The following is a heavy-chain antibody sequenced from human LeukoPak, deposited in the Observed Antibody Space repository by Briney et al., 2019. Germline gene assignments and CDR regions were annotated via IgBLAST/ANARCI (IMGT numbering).Heavy chain of an antibody. CDR2: IRTKPNNYAT. Sequence: QSGGSLRLTCAASGFTFSGSAIHWVRQASGKGLEWVGQIRTKPNNYATAFAASVKGRFTLSRDDSKNMAYLQMNSLRTEDTAVYYCTSYPRTTSPYWGQGTLVTVSS. J-gene: IGHJ4*02. D-gene: IGHD2-2*01. CDR3: TSYPRTTSPY. V-gene: IGHV3-73*01. CDR1: GFTFSGSA.